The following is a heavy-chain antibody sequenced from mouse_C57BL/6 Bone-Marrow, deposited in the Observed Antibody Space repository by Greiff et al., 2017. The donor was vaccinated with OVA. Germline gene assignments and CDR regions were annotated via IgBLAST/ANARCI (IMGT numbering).Heavy chain of an antibody. D-gene: IGHD1-1*01. CDR3: ARRDYYGSNY. CDR2: INPGSGGT. Sequence: VKLQESGAELVRPGTSVKVSCKASGYAFTNYLIEWVKQRPGQGLEWIGVINPGSGGTNYNEKFKGKATLTADKSSSTAYMQLSSLTSEDSAVYFCARRDYYGSNYWGQGTTLTVSS. CDR1: GYAFTNYL. V-gene: IGHV1-54*01. J-gene: IGHJ2*01.